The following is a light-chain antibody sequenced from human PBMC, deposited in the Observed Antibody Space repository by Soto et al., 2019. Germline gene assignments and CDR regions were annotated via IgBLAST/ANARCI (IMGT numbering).Light chain of an antibody. CDR1: ISNVGAGYD. J-gene: IGLJ3*02. CDR2: GNN. V-gene: IGLV1-40*01. Sequence: QSVLTQPPSVSGAPGQRVTISCIGSISNVGAGYDVHWYQQLPGAAPKLLISGNNNRPSGAPDRFSGSKSGTSASLAIAGLQAEDEADYYCQSYDSSLSAVVFGGGTKLTVL. CDR3: QSYDSSLSAVV.